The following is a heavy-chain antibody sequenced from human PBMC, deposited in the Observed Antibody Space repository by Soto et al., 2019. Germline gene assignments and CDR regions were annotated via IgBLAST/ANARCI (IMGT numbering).Heavy chain of an antibody. V-gene: IGHV1-8*01. CDR2: MNPHSGDT. J-gene: IGHJ4*02. Sequence: QVQLVQSGAEVKKPGASVKVSCKASGYTFVNYEINWVRQATGQGLEWLGWMNPHSGDTFYAQNSQGRVTRTRNTSITTAYMELNSLKAEDTAVYYCARQQAMDYWGQGTLVTVSS. CDR3: ARQQAMDY. CDR1: GYTFVNYE.